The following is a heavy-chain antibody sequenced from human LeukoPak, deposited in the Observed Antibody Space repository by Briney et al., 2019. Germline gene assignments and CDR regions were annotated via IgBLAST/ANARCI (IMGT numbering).Heavy chain of an antibody. CDR3: ALTYYYDSSGEGPDAFDI. CDR1: GGSISSYY. J-gene: IGHJ3*02. D-gene: IGHD3-22*01. CDR2: IYYSGST. Sequence: PSETLSLICTVSGGSISSYYWSWIRQPPGKGLEWIGYIYYSGSTNYNPSLKSRVTISVDTSKNQFSLKLSSVTAADTAVYYCALTYYYDSSGEGPDAFDIWGQGTMVTVSS. V-gene: IGHV4-59*01.